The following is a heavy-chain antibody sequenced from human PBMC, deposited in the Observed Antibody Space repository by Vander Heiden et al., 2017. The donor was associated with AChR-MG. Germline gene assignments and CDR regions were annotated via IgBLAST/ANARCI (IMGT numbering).Heavy chain of an antibody. J-gene: IGHJ4*02. CDR3: ARDRDGSGSYYGY. CDR2: IIPILGIA. V-gene: IGHV1-69*04. CDR1: GGTFSSYA. D-gene: IGHD3-10*01. Sequence: QVQLVQSGAEVKKPGSSVKVSCKASGGTFSSYAISWVRQAPGQGLEWMGRIIPILGIANYAQKFQGRVTITADKSTSTAYMELSRMRSEDTAVYYCARDRDGSGSYYGYWVQGPLVAVSS.